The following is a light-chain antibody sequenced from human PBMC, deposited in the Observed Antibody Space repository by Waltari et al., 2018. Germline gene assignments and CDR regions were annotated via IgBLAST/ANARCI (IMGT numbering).Light chain of an antibody. CDR3: QQYFITPFT. CDR1: QSIMYTSKNKNF. CDR2: WAS. J-gene: IGKJ3*01. V-gene: IGKV4-1*01. Sequence: DIVMSQSPDSLAVSLGERATINCRSSQSIMYTSKNKNFLAWYPQKPGQSPKLLIYWASTRQSGVPDRFTGSWSGTDFTLTITSVQPEDVAIYYCQQYFITPFTFGPGTKVEIK.